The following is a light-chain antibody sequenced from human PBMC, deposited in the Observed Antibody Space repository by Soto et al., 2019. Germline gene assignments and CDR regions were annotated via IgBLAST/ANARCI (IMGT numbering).Light chain of an antibody. J-gene: IGLJ1*01. V-gene: IGLV2-11*01. CDR2: DVS. CDR3: RSYAGSYPRV. Sequence: QPALTQPRSVSGSPGQSVTISCTGTSSDVGGYNYVSWYQQHPGKAPKLMIYDVSKRPSGVPDRFSGSKSGNTASLTISGLQAEDEADYYCRSYAGSYPRVFGTGTKVTVL. CDR1: SSDVGGYNY.